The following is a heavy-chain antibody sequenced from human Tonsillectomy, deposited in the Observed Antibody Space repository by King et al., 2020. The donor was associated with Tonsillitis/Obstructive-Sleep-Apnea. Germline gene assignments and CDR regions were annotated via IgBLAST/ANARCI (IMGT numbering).Heavy chain of an antibody. CDR1: GFTFNFYS. V-gene: IGHV3-48*02. Sequence: VQLVESGGGLIQPGGSLRLSCAASGFTFNFYSMDWVRQAPGKGLEWVPYISGSGNTIYYADSVKGRFTISRDNAKSSLYLQMNRLRDEDTAVYYCTRDIRGNYDFWSGYPGYWGQGTLVTVSS. J-gene: IGHJ4*02. D-gene: IGHD3-3*01. CDR2: ISGSGNTI. CDR3: TRDIRGNYDFWSGYPGY.